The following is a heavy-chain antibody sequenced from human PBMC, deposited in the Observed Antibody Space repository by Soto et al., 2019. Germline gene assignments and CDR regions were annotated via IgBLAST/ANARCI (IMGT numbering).Heavy chain of an antibody. CDR3: ARQTFDRSGYYPSELDY. CDR2: IYPGDSDT. CDR1: GYNFTSYW. J-gene: IGHJ4*02. Sequence: GESLKISCKGSGYNFTSYWICRVRQMPGKGLEWMGIIYPGDSDTRYSPSFQGQVTISADKSISTAYLQWSSLKASDTAMYYCARQTFDRSGYYPSELDYWGQGTLVTVSS. D-gene: IGHD3-22*01. V-gene: IGHV5-51*01.